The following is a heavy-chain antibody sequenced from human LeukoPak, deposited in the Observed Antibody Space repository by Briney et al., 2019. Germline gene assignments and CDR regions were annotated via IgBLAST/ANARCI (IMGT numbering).Heavy chain of an antibody. V-gene: IGHV4-31*03. CDR1: GGSISSGGYY. CDR2: IYYSGST. Sequence: PSETLSLTCTVSGGSISSGGYYWRWIRQHPRKGLEWIGYIYYSGSTYYNPSLKSRVTISVNTSKNQFSLKLSSVTAADTAVYYCARGSLTYYDSSGYYYRAFDIWGQGTMVTVSS. J-gene: IGHJ3*02. D-gene: IGHD3-22*01. CDR3: ARGSLTYYDSSGYYYRAFDI.